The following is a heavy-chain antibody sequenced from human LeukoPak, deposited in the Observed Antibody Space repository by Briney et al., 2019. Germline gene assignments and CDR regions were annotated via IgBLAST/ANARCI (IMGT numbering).Heavy chain of an antibody. CDR2: IYTSGST. CDR1: GGSISSGSYY. CDR3: ARGRHYKSMIVPPLDY. V-gene: IGHV4-61*02. D-gene: IGHD3-22*01. J-gene: IGHJ4*02. Sequence: SQTLSLTCTVSGGSISSGSYYWSWIRQPAGKGLEWIGRIYTSGSTNYNPSLKSRVTISVDTSKDQFSLKLSSVTAADTAVYYCARGRHYKSMIVPPLDYWGQGTLVTVSS.